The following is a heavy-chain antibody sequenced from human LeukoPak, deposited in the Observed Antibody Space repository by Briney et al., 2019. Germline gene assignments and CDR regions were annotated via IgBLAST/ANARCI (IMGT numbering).Heavy chain of an antibody. D-gene: IGHD1-26*01. V-gene: IGHV1-2*02. CDR3: ARVSGSYTLNYYYAMDV. CDR1: GYTFTAYY. Sequence: ASVKVSCKASGYTFTAYYMYWVRQAPGQGLEWMGWINPDSGGTNYAQKFQGRVTLSRDTSISTAYMELSRLGSDDTAVYYCARVSGSYTLNYYYAMDVWGQGTTVTVSS. J-gene: IGHJ6*02. CDR2: INPDSGGT.